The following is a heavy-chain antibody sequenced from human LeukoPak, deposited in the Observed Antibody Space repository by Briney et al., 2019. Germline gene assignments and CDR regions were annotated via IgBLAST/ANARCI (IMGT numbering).Heavy chain of an antibody. D-gene: IGHD3-10*01. J-gene: IGHJ4*02. CDR3: AKSRGSGLFDY. CDR1: GFTFSSYA. CDR2: ISGCGGST. Sequence: PGGSLRLSCAASGFTFSSYAMSWVRQAPGKGLEWVSGISGCGGSTYYADSVKGRFTISRDSSKNTLYLQMNSLRAEDTAVYYCAKSRGSGLFDYWGQGTLITVSS. V-gene: IGHV3-23*01.